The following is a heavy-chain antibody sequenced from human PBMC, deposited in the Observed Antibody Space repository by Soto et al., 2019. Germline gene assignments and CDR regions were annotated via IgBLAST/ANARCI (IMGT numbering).Heavy chain of an antibody. V-gene: IGHV4-59*01. D-gene: IGHD4-17*01. CDR3: ARAYGAYGFDY. J-gene: IGHJ4*02. CDR1: GGSISSYY. CDR2: SYYSGST. Sequence: QVQLQESGPGLVKPSETLSLTCTVSGGSISSYYWSWIRQPLGKGLEWIGYSYYSGSTNYNPSLNGRVTISVDTSKNQFSLKLSSVTAADTSVYYCARAYGAYGFDYWGQGTLVTVSS.